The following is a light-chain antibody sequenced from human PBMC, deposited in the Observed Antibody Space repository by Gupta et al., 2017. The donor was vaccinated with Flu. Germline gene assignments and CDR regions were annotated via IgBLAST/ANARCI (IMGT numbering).Light chain of an antibody. Sequence: IVLTQSPATLSLSPGERATLSCRASQSVSSYLAWYQQKPGQAPRLLIYDASNRDTGIPARFSGSGSGKDLTLTISSREPEDFAVYYCQQRSNWLIYSFGQGTKLEIK. V-gene: IGKV3-11*01. J-gene: IGKJ2*03. CDR2: DAS. CDR3: QQRSNWLIYS. CDR1: QSVSSY.